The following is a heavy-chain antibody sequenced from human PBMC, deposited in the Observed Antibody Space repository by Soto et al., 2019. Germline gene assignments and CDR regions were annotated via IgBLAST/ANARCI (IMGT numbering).Heavy chain of an antibody. Sequence: PSETLSLTCVVSGESFSGYYWSWIRQTPGMGLEWIGEVDHRGSTTYNPSLKNRASISIDSSKNLFSLELTSVTAADTALYFCARYEYGNSLYAMDVWGQGTTVTVSS. J-gene: IGHJ6*02. CDR1: GESFSGYY. CDR3: ARYEYGNSLYAMDV. CDR2: VDHRGST. D-gene: IGHD1-7*01. V-gene: IGHV4-34*01.